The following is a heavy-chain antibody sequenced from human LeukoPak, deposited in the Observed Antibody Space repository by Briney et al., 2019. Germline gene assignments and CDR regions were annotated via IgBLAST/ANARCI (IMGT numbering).Heavy chain of an antibody. CDR2: IIPILGIA. V-gene: IGHV1-69*04. D-gene: IGHD5-12*01. Sequence: SVKVSCTASGGTFSSYAISWVRQAPGQGLEWMGRIIPILGIANYAQKFQGRVTITADKSTSTAYMELSSLRSEDTAVYYCARDRDGYNQADWGQGTLVTVSS. CDR1: GGTFSSYA. J-gene: IGHJ4*02. CDR3: ARDRDGYNQAD.